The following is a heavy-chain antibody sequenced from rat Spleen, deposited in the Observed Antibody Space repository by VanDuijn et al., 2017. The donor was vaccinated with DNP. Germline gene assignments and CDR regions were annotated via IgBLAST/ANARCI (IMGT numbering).Heavy chain of an antibody. V-gene: IGHV5-7*01. CDR3: AREGDYYDGYGDALDA. CDR2: ISYEGSGT. CDR1: GFTFSDYN. J-gene: IGHJ4*01. D-gene: IGHD1-12*03. Sequence: EVQLVESGGGLVQPGRSLKLSCAASGFTFSDYNMAWVRQAPKKGLEWVASISYEGSGTYYPDSVKGRFTISRDNAKSTLYLQLDSLRSEDTATYYCAREGDYYDGYGDALDAWGQGTSVTVSS.